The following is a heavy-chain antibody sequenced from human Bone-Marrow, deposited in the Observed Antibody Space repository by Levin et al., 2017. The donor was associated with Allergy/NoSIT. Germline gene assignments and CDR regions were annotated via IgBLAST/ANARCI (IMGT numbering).Heavy chain of an antibody. V-gene: IGHV1-18*01. Sequence: ASVKVSCKASRFTFTNYGFSWVRQAPGQGLEWMGWISGYNGNTNYAQKLQGRVTMTTDTSTSTAYMELRSLRSDDTAVYFCARSGEYFYDSTVDGDSHYDNGMDGWGQGTTVTVSS. CDR3: ARSGEYFYDSTVDGDSHYDNGMDG. D-gene: IGHD3-22*01. CDR1: RFTFTNYG. CDR2: ISGYNGNT. J-gene: IGHJ6*02.